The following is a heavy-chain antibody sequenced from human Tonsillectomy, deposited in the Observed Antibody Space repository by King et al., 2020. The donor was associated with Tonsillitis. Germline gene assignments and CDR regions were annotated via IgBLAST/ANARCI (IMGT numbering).Heavy chain of an antibody. D-gene: IGHD2-15*01. CDR1: GGTFSSYA. CDR3: AKGKCSGGSCYSDY. CDR2: IIPILGIA. Sequence: QLVQSGAEVKKPGSSVKVSCKASGGTFSSYAISWVRQAPGQGLEWMGRIIPILGIANYAQKLQGRVTITADKSTSTAYMELSSLRSEDTAVYYCAKGKCSGGSCYSDYWGQGTLVTVSS. J-gene: IGHJ4*02. V-gene: IGHV1-69*04.